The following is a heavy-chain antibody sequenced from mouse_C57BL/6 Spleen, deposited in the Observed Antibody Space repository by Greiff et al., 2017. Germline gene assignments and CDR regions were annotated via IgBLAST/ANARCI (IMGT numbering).Heavy chain of an antibody. J-gene: IGHJ4*01. CDR3: ARQLRSYAMDY. Sequence: QVQLKESGPELVKPGASVKISCKASGYAFSSSWMNWVKQRPGKGLEWIGRIYPGDGDTNYNGKFKGKATLTADKSSSTAYMQLSSLTSADSAVYFCARQLRSYAMDYWGQGTSVTVSS. D-gene: IGHD3-2*02. V-gene: IGHV1-82*01. CDR2: IYPGDGDT. CDR1: GYAFSSSW.